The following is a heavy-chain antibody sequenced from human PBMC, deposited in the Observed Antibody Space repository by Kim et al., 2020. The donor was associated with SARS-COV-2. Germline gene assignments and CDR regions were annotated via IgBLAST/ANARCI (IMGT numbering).Heavy chain of an antibody. CDR3: VKERDGDYDY. Sequence: GNKYYADSVRGRFTISRDNSKNTVYLQMSSLRPEDTAMYYCVKERDGDYDYWGQGTLVTISS. J-gene: IGHJ4*02. D-gene: IGHD4-17*01. CDR2: GNK. V-gene: IGHV3-64D*06.